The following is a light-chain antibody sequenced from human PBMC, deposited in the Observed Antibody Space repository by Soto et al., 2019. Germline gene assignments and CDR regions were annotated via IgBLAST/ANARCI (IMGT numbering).Light chain of an antibody. CDR2: AAS. V-gene: IGKV1-6*01. Sequence: AIQMTQSPSSLSASVGDRVTITCRASQGIRNDLGWYQQKPGKAPMLLIYAASSLQSGLPSRFSGSGSGTDFTLTISSLQPEDFATYYCLQDYNYPLTFGGGTKVEIK. CDR3: LQDYNYPLT. J-gene: IGKJ4*01. CDR1: QGIRND.